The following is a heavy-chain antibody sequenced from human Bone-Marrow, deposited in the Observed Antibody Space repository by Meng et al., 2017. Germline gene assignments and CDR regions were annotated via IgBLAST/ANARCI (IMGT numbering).Heavy chain of an antibody. CDR1: GFIFNNYA. V-gene: IGHV3-23*01. CDR3: AKQTGYSVSKWFDP. CDR2: ISGSGVTT. Sequence: ETLSLTCVASGFIFNNYAMSWVRQAPGKGLEWVSTISGSGVTTYYADSVRGRFTISRDNSKNTLYLQMSDVRVDDTALYFCAKQTGYSVSKWFDPWGQGTLVTVSS. D-gene: IGHD5/OR15-5a*01. J-gene: IGHJ5*02.